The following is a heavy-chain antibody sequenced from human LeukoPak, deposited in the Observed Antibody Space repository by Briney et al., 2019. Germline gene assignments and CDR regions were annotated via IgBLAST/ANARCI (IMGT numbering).Heavy chain of an antibody. Sequence: ASVKVSCKVSGNNLTALSMHWVRQAPGEGLEWMGGFNPEDGETIYARKFQGRVTMTEDTSTHTAYMELSSLRSEDAAVYYCATGAYYSDNSDSLRDYWGQGTLVTVSS. V-gene: IGHV1-24*01. J-gene: IGHJ4*02. CDR3: ATGAYYSDNSDSLRDY. CDR2: FNPEDGET. CDR1: GNNLTALS. D-gene: IGHD3-22*01.